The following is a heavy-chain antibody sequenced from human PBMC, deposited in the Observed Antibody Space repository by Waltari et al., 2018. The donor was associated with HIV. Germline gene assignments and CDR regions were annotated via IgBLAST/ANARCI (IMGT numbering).Heavy chain of an antibody. Sequence: QLQLQESGPGLVKPSETLSLTCTVSGGSISSSSYYWGWIRQPPGKGLEWIGSIYYSGSTYSNPSLKSRVTISVDTSKNQFSLKLSSVTAADTAVYYCARPSKWEPNYAFDIWGQGTMVTVSS. D-gene: IGHD1-26*01. CDR1: GGSISSSSYY. CDR2: IYYSGST. J-gene: IGHJ3*02. CDR3: ARPSKWEPNYAFDI. V-gene: IGHV4-39*01.